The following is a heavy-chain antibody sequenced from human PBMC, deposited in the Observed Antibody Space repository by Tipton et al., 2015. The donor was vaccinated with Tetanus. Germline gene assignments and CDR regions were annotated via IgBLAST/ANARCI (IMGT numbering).Heavy chain of an antibody. CDR2: IYSYSGST. Sequence: LRLSCAVYGASFSDYYWNWIRQPPGQGLEWIGSIYSYSGSTLQNPSLKSRVTISLDTSKNQFSLKLTSVTAADTAVYYCATTADNWFDPWGQGTLVTVSS. J-gene: IGHJ5*02. V-gene: IGHV4-34*01. D-gene: IGHD6-25*01. CDR3: ATTADNWFDP. CDR1: GASFSDYY.